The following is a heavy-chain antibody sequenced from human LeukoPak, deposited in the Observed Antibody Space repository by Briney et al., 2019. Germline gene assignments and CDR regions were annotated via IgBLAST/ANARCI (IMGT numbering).Heavy chain of an antibody. CDR3: ARPRRITMVRGVINDAFDI. J-gene: IGHJ3*02. D-gene: IGHD3-10*01. CDR1: VGSFSGYY. V-gene: IGHV4-34*01. Sequence: SETLSLTCAVYVGSFSGYYWSWIRQPPGKGREWIGEINHSGSTNYNPSLKSRVTISVDTSKNQFSLKLSSVTAADTAVYYCARPRRITMVRGVINDAFDIWGQGTMVTVSS. CDR2: INHSGST.